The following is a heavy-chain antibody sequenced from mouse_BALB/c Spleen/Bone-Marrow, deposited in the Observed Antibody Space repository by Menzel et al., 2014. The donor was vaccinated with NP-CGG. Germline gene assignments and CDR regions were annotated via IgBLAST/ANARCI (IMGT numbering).Heavy chain of an antibody. CDR1: GFTFTDYY. CDR3: ARDENVGIYWYFDV. CDR2: IRNKAKGYTT. Sequence: EVKLQESGGGSVQPGGSLRLSCAPSGFTFTDYYMSWVRQPPGKALEWLGFIRNKAKGYTTDYSASVKGRFTISRDNSQRILYLQMNTLRAEDSATYYCARDENVGIYWYFDVWGAGTTVIVSS. V-gene: IGHV7-3*02. J-gene: IGHJ1*01.